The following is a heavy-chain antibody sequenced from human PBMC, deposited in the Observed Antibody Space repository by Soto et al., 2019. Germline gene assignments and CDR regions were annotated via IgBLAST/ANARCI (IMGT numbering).Heavy chain of an antibody. D-gene: IGHD2-8*02. CDR3: ARRNTLPVTGQINWFDP. CDR2: INPSGGST. V-gene: IGHV1-46*01. Sequence: QVQLVQSGAEVKKPGASVKVSCKASGYTFTSYYMHWVRQAPGQGLEWMGIINPSGGSTSYAQKFQGRVTMTRDTSTSTVYMELSSLRSEDTAVYYCARRNTLPVTGQINWFDPWGQGTLVTVSS. CDR1: GYTFTSYY. J-gene: IGHJ5*02.